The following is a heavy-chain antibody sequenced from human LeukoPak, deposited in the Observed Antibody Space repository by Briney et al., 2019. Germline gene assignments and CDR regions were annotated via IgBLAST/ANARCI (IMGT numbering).Heavy chain of an antibody. CDR1: GGSISSYY. CDR2: IYYSGST. V-gene: IGHV4-59*01. D-gene: IGHD3-3*01. J-gene: IGHJ6*02. CDR3: ARGLQDYDFWSGYYRLYYYYYGMDV. Sequence: SETLSLTCTVSGGSISSYYWSWIRQPPGKGLEWIGYIYYSGSTNYNPSLESRVTISVDTSKNQFSLKLSSVTAADTAVYYCARGLQDYDFWSGYYRLYYYYYGMDVWGQGTTVTVSS.